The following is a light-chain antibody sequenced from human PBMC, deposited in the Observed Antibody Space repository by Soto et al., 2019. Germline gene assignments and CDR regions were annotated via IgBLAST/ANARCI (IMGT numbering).Light chain of an antibody. J-gene: IGKJ4*01. CDR1: QSVRNN. V-gene: IGKV3-15*01. CDR2: GAS. CDR3: QEYNNRPSLT. Sequence: VLTQSPATLSVSPGERATLSCRASQSVRNNLAWYQQKPGQAPRLLIFGASTRATNIPARFSGSGSGTAYTLLISSRQDEDFVVYYCQEYNNRPSLTFGGGTKVEIK.